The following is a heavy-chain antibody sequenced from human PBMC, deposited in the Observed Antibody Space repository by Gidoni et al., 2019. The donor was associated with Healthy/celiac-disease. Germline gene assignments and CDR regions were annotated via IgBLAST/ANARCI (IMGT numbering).Heavy chain of an antibody. CDR2: ISGGCGST. CDR1: GSTLSCYA. CDR3: AKDRIAVAGELDY. J-gene: IGHJ4*02. V-gene: IGHV3-23*01. D-gene: IGHD6-19*01. Sequence: EVQLLESGGGWVQRGGPLRLPGAAHGSTLSCYAMSWVRQAPGKGLEWVSAISGGCGSTYYADSVKGRFTISRDNSKNTLYLQMNSLRAEDTAVYYCAKDRIAVAGELDYWGQGTLVTVSS.